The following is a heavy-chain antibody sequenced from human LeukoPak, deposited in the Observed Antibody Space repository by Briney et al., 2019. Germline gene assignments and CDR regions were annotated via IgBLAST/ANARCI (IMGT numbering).Heavy chain of an antibody. CDR2: ISSSSSYI. Sequence: GGSLRLSCAASGFTFSSYSMNSVRQAPGKGLEWVSSISSSSSYIYYADSVKGRFTISRDNAKNSLYLQMNSLRAEDTAVYYCARVIGVYSYGRSDYWGQGTLVTVSS. J-gene: IGHJ4*02. D-gene: IGHD5-18*01. V-gene: IGHV3-21*01. CDR1: GFTFSSYS. CDR3: ARVIGVYSYGRSDY.